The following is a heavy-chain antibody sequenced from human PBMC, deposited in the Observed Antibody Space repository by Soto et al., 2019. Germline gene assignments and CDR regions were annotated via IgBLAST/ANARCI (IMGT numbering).Heavy chain of an antibody. D-gene: IGHD2-2*02. V-gene: IGHV4-39*01. CDR3: ARPHCSSTSCYSDYYYYGMDV. CDR1: GGSFSGYY. CDR2: IYYSGST. Sequence: SETLSLTCAVYGGSFSGYYWGWIRQPPGKGLEWIGSIYYSGSTYYNPSLKSRVTISVDTSKNQFSLKLSSVTAADTAVYYCARPHCSSTSCYSDYYYYGMDVWGQGTTVTVSS. J-gene: IGHJ6*02.